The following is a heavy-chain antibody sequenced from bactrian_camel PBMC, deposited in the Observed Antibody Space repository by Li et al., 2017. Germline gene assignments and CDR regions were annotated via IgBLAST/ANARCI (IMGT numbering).Heavy chain of an antibody. CDR2: IDGLGTS. CDR3: AADRDVNVPPSLVLDSRRYNY. Sequence: QVQLVESGGGSVQAGGSLRLSCAASQNIYSRNGLGWFRRRPEKEREFVAAIDGLGTSAYSDSVKGRFTISKDNDKNTLDLQMNSLKPEDTGMYICAADRDVNVPPSLVLDSRRYNYWGQGTQVTVS. V-gene: IGHV3S53*01. J-gene: IGHJ4*01. CDR1: QNIYSRNG.